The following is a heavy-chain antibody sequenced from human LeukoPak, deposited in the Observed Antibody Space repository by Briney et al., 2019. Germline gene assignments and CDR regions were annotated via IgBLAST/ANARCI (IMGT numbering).Heavy chain of an antibody. D-gene: IGHD5-24*01. CDR2: IYYSGST. V-gene: IGHV4-61*01. J-gene: IGHJ4*02. Sequence: SETLSLTCTVSGGSISSINSNYCSWIRQPPGKGLEWIGYIYYSGSTNYNPSLKSRVTISVDTSKNQFSLKLSSVTAADTAVYYCARVGRDGYTWYYFDYWGQGTLVTVSS. CDR3: ARVGRDGYTWYYFDY. CDR1: GGSISSINSNY.